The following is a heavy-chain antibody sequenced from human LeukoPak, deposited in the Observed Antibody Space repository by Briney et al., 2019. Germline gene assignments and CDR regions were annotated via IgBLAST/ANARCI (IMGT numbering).Heavy chain of an antibody. J-gene: IGHJ3*01. CDR1: GFTFSSYG. CDR2: ISYDGSNK. CDR3: AGETVTIRGTDGFDV. Sequence: PGGSLRLSCAASGFTFSSYGLHWARQAPAKGLGGGAVISYDGSNKHYADSVKGRFTVSRDNSKNTLYLQMNSLRAEDTAVYYCAGETVTIRGTDGFDVWGQGTMVTVFS. D-gene: IGHD4-17*01. V-gene: IGHV3-30*03.